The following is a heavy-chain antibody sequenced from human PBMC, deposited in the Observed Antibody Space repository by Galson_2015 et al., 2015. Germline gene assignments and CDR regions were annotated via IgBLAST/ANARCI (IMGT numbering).Heavy chain of an antibody. CDR1: GFSLSTSGMR. V-gene: IGHV2-70*04. CDR2: VDWDDDK. Sequence: PAEVTPKRTLTLPCTFSGFSLSTSGMRVSWIRQPPGKALEWLARVDWDDDKFYSTSLKTRLTISKDTSKNQVVLTMTNMDTVYTATYYWARIVSSSYAFDFWGQGTLVTVSS. CDR3: ARIVSSSYAFDF. D-gene: IGHD2-2*01. J-gene: IGHJ4*02.